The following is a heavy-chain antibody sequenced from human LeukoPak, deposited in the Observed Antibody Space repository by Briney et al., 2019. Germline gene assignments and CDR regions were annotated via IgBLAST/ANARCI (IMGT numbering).Heavy chain of an antibody. D-gene: IGHD3-10*01. CDR2: LRSKANSYAT. J-gene: IGHJ6*03. V-gene: IGHV3-73*01. CDR1: GFTFSGSA. CDR3: TRPWAPYYYGSGRLNYMDV. Sequence: PGGSLRLSCAASGFTFSGSAMHWVRQASGKGLEWVGRLRSKANSYATADAASVKGRFTISRDESKNTAYLHMNSLKTEDTAVKYCTRPWAPYYYGSGRLNYMDVWGKGTTVTVSS.